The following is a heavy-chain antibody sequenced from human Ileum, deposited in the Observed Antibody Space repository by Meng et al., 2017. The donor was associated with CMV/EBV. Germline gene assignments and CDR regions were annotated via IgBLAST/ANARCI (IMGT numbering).Heavy chain of an antibody. CDR2: INPNSGGT. Sequence: ASVKVSCKASGYTFTGYYMHWVRQAPGQGLEWMGWINPNSGGTNYAQKFQGRVTMNRDTSISTAYMELSRLRSDDTAVYYCARDRTVTRYYYGMDVWGQGTTVTVSS. CDR3: ARDRTVTRYYYGMDV. CDR1: GYTFTGYY. D-gene: IGHD4-11*01. J-gene: IGHJ6*02. V-gene: IGHV1-2*02.